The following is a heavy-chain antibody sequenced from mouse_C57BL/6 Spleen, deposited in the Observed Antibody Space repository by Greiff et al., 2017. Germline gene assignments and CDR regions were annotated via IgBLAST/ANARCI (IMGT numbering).Heavy chain of an antibody. CDR2: ISYDGSN. CDR1: GYSITSGYY. J-gene: IGHJ4*01. Sequence: EVQVVESGPGLVKPSQSLSLTCSVTGYSITSGYYWNWIRQFPGNKLEWMGYISYDGSNNYNPSLKNRISITRDTSKNQSFLKLNSVTTEDTATYYCARDRGWLPYAMDYWGQGTSVTVSS. V-gene: IGHV3-6*01. D-gene: IGHD2-3*01. CDR3: ARDRGWLPYAMDY.